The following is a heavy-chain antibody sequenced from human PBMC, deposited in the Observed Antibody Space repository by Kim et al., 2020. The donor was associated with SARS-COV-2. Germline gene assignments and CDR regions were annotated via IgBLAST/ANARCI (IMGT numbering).Heavy chain of an antibody. Sequence: RFTISRENSKNSLYLQMNSLRTEDTALYYCAKVSYDSSGYYGDPPPTYDYWGQGTLVTVSS. CDR3: AKVSYDSSGYYGDPPPTYDY. D-gene: IGHD3-22*01. V-gene: IGHV3-43*01. J-gene: IGHJ4*02.